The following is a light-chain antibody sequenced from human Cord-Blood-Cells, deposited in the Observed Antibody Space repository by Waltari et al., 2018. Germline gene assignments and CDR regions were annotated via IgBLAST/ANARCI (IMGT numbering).Light chain of an antibody. Sequence: QSALTQPASVSGSPGQSLTISCTGTSSDVGRYNLVSWYQQHPGKAPKLMIYEVSNRPSGVSNRVSGSKSGNTASLTISGLQAEDEADYYCCSYAGSSTFVVFGGGTKLTVL. CDR2: EVS. V-gene: IGLV2-23*02. J-gene: IGLJ2*01. CDR3: CSYAGSSTFVV. CDR1: SSDVGRYNL.